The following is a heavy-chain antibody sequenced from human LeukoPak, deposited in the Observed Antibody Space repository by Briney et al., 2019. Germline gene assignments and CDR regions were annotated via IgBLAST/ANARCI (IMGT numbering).Heavy chain of an antibody. CDR1: GGSISSYY. CDR3: ARDNARIVY. V-gene: IGHV4-4*07. J-gene: IGHJ4*02. CDR2: IYISGNT. Sequence: SETLSLTCTVSGGSISSYYWNWIRQAAGKGLEWIGCIYISGNTNYNPSLKSRVAMSIDTSKNQFSLKLNSVTAADTAVYYCARDNARIVYWGQGTLVTVSS.